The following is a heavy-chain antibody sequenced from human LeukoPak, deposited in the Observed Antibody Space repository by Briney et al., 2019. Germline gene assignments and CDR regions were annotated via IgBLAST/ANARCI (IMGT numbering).Heavy chain of an antibody. V-gene: IGHV3-7*01. D-gene: IGHD3-10*01. J-gene: IGHJ4*02. CDR1: GVGLCKYW. CDR3: ATGRWFGGFAASAFED. Sequence: GGSPRLSCLGSGVGLCKYWMTWLRQAPGEGLEWVAHIKEDGRVIYYADSVKGPFTISTDTAKNSLYLQMNSVRVQDTALYYCATGRWFGGFAASAFEDWGQGPLVTVSS. CDR2: IKEDGRVI.